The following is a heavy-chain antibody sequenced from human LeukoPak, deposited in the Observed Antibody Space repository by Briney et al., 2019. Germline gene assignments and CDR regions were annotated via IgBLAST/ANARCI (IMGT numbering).Heavy chain of an antibody. D-gene: IGHD6-6*01. CDR2: IYYSGST. CDR1: GGSISSSSYY. J-gene: IGHJ3*02. Sequence: SETLSLTRTVSGGSISSSSYYWGWIRQPPGKGLEWIGSIYYSGSTYYNPSLKSRVTISVDTSKNQFSLKLSSVTAADTAVYYCASQQLEGAFDIWGQGTMVTVSS. CDR3: ASQQLEGAFDI. V-gene: IGHV4-39*01.